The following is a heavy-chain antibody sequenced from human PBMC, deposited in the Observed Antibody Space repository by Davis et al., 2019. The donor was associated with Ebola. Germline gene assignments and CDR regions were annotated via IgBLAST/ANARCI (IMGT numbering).Heavy chain of an antibody. Sequence: PGGSLRLSCTASGFTFGDYAINWVRQAPGKGLEWVSSISSGSDYIFYADSVKGRFTVSRDNAKNSLYLQINSLRAEDTAVYYCARYGVASSSSWVDFWGQGTLVIVSS. J-gene: IGHJ4*02. V-gene: IGHV3-21*01. CDR3: ARYGVASSSSWVDF. D-gene: IGHD6-6*01. CDR2: ISSGSDYI. CDR1: GFTFGDYA.